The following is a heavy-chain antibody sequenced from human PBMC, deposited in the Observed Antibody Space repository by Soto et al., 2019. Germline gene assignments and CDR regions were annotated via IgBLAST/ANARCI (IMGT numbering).Heavy chain of an antibody. J-gene: IGHJ4*02. CDR1: GYSFTSYW. CDR2: IDPSDSYT. D-gene: IGHD2-8*01. Sequence: PGESLKISCKGSGYSFTSYWISWVRQMPGKGLEWMGRIDPSDSYTNYSPSFQGHVTISADKSISTAYLQWSSLKASDTAMYYCARHTNGVSSADYWGQGTLVTVSS. V-gene: IGHV5-10-1*01. CDR3: ARHTNGVSSADY.